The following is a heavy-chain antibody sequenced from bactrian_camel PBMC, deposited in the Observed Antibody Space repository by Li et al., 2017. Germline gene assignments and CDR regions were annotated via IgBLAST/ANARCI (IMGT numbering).Heavy chain of an antibody. Sequence: VQLVESGGGSVQTGETLRLSCTGSDFSVDGADMVWYRQAPGNACELIVRIKKDETTHYIDDVKSRFTISRDIAKNSIYLQMNNLKPEDTARYYCADMGWAYDLVCRGYWGHGTQVTVS. D-gene: IGHD5*01. J-gene: IGHJ4*01. V-gene: IGHV3S53*01. CDR1: DFSVDGAD. CDR3: ADMGWAYDLVCRGY. CDR2: IKKDETT.